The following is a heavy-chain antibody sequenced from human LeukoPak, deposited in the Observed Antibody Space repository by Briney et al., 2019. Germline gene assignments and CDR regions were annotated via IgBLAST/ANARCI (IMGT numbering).Heavy chain of an antibody. D-gene: IGHD5-24*01. J-gene: IGHJ4*02. CDR3: AKDFYPEMATIHIDY. CDR1: GFTFSSYA. V-gene: IGHV3-23*01. CDR2: ISGSGGST. Sequence: PGGSLRLSCAASGFTFSSYAMSWVRQAPGKGLEGVSAISGSGGSTYYADSVKGRFTISIDNSKNTLYLQMNSLRAEDTAVYYCAKDFYPEMATIHIDYWGQGTLVTVSS.